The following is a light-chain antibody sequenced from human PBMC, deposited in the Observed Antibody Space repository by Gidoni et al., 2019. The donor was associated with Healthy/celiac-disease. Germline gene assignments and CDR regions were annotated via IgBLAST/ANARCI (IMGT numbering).Light chain of an antibody. CDR1: QEIRNY. CDR2: DAS. V-gene: IGKV1-33*01. CDR3: QQYDDLPYT. Sequence: DIQMTQSPSSLSASVGDRVTITCQASQEIRNYLNWYQQKPGKAPKLLIYDASHLETGVPSRFSGSGSGTDFPFTIGSLQPEDIATNYCQQYDDLPYTFGQGTKLEIK. J-gene: IGKJ2*01.